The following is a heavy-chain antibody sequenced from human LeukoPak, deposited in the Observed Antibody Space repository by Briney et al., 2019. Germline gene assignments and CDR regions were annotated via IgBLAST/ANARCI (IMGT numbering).Heavy chain of an antibody. Sequence: TSETLSLTCAVYGGSFSGYYWSRIRQPPGKGLEWIGEINHSGSTNYNPSLKSRVTISVDTSKNQFSLKLSSVTAADTAVYYCARRGYCSSTSCYAFGYWGQGTLVTVSS. CDR1: GGSFSGYY. J-gene: IGHJ4*02. D-gene: IGHD2-2*01. CDR3: ARRGYCSSTSCYAFGY. CDR2: INHSGST. V-gene: IGHV4-34*01.